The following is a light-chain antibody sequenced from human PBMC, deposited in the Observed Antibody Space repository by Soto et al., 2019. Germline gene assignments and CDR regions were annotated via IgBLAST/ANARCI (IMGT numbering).Light chain of an antibody. CDR1: QSVRSW. CDR3: QQIFITPIT. V-gene: IGKV1-39*01. Sequence: DIPLTQSPSTLSPSLGDRVTIKCRASQSVRSWLAWYQQKPGRAPKLLIYAASSLQSGVPSRFSGSGSGTDFTLTINSLQPEDFATYFCQQIFITPITFGQGTRLENK. CDR2: AAS. J-gene: IGKJ5*01.